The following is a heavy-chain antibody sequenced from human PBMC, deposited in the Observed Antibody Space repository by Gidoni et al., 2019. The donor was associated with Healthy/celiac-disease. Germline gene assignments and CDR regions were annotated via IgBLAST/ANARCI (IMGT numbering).Heavy chain of an antibody. CDR1: GFTFSSYA. CDR2: ISYDGSNK. V-gene: IGHV3-30*04. CDR3: ARDRHFFWSGFGSPKVRGLWDY. Sequence: QVQLVESGGGVVQPGRSLRLSWAASGFTFSSYAMHWVRQAPGKGLEWVAVISYDGSNKYYADSVKGRFTISRDNSKNTLYLQMNSLRAEDTAVYYCARDRHFFWSGFGSPKVRGLWDYWGQGTLVTVSS. J-gene: IGHJ4*02. D-gene: IGHD3-3*01.